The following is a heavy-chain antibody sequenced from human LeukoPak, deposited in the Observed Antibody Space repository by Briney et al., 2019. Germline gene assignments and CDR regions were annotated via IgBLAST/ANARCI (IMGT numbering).Heavy chain of an antibody. CDR3: AVGSGSYYSAAFDI. Sequence: SETLSLTCTVSGGSISSYYWSWIRQPPGKGLEWIGYIYYSGSTNYNPSLKSRVTISVDTSKNQFSLKLSSVTAADTAVYYCAVGSGSYYSAAFDIWGQGTMVTVSS. CDR2: IYYSGST. CDR1: GGSISSYY. V-gene: IGHV4-59*01. J-gene: IGHJ3*02. D-gene: IGHD1-26*01.